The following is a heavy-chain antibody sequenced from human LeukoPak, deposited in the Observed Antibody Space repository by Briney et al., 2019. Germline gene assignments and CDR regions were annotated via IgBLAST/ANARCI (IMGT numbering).Heavy chain of an antibody. D-gene: IGHD3-9*01. CDR3: ARDYQTGFTGPGGDF. J-gene: IGHJ4*02. V-gene: IGHV3-64*01. Sequence: GGSLRLSCAASGYRFNNYAIHWFRQAPGKGLEYVSGINNNGDSTYYANSVKGRFTISRDNSKNTLFLQMGSPTSEDTAVYYCARDYQTGFTGPGGDFWGQGTLVTVSS. CDR1: GYRFNNYA. CDR2: INNNGDST.